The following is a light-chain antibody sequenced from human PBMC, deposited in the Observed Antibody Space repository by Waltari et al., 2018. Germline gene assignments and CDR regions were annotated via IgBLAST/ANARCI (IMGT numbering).Light chain of an antibody. CDR2: GAS. CDR1: QSISSN. CDR3: QHYNTWPLT. J-gene: IGKJ4*01. V-gene: IGKV3-15*01. Sequence: EIVMTQSPATLSVSPGERATLSCRASQSISSNLAWYQQEPGQAPRLLIFGASTRPTGIPARFSGSGSGTEFTLTISSMQSEDSAVYHCQHYNTWPLTFGGGTKVEIK.